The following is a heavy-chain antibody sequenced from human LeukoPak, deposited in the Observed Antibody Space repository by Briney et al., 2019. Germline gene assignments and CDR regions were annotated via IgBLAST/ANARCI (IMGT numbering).Heavy chain of an antibody. J-gene: IGHJ4*02. CDR2: IYSGGST. CDR1: GFTVSSNY. CDR3: AKDYVVGSIDY. D-gene: IGHD2-21*01. Sequence: GGSLRLSCAASGFTVSSNYMSWVRQAPGKGLEWVSIIYSGGSTFYADSVKGRFTISRDNSKNTLYLQMNGLRAEDTAVYYCAKDYVVGSIDYWGQGTLVTVSS. V-gene: IGHV3-53*01.